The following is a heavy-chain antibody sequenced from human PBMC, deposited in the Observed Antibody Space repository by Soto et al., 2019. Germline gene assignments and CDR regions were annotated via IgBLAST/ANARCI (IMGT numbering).Heavy chain of an antibody. D-gene: IGHD2-21*02. J-gene: IGHJ4*02. Sequence: ASVKVSCKASGYTFTSYAMHWVRQAPGQRLEWMGWINAGNGNTKYSQKFQGRVTITTDTSASTAYMELSSLRSEDTAVYYCATRGPLAYCGGDCYSNFDYWGQGTLVTVSS. CDR2: INAGNGNT. CDR3: ATRGPLAYCGGDCYSNFDY. CDR1: GYTFTSYA. V-gene: IGHV1-3*01.